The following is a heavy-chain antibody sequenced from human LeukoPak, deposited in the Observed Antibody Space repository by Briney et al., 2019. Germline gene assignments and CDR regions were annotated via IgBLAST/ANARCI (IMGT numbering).Heavy chain of an antibody. D-gene: IGHD2-15*01. J-gene: IGHJ5*02. V-gene: IGHV4-61*02. CDR1: GGSISSGRNY. Sequence: TLCLTCTVSGGSISSGRNYWTWIRQPAGKGLEWIGRIYIFSGSTNYNPSLKSRVTISVDTSKNQFSLKLTSVTAADTAVYYCARVDGSCSGGSCPSGNWFDPWGQGTLVTVSS. CDR2: IYIFSGST. CDR3: ARVDGSCSGGSCPSGNWFDP.